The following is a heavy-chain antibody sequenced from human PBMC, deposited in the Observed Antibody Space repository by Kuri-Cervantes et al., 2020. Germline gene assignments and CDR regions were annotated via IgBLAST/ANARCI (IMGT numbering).Heavy chain of an antibody. CDR1: GFSLSTSGVG. V-gene: IGHV2-70*01. CDR2: IDWGDDK. CDR3: ARIRSSGWYHDY. Sequence: SGPTLVKPTQTLTLTCTFSGFSLSTSGVGVGWIRQPPGKALEWLALIDWGDDKYYSTSLKTRLTISKDTSKNQVVLTMTNMDPVDTATYYCARIRSSGWYHDYWGQGTLVTVSS. D-gene: IGHD6-19*01. J-gene: IGHJ4*02.